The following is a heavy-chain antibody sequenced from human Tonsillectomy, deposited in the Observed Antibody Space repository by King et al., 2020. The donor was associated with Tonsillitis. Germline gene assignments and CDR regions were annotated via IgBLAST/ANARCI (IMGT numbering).Heavy chain of an antibody. V-gene: IGHV1-2*02. D-gene: IGHD2-15*01. CDR1: GYTFTGYY. J-gene: IGHJ4*02. Sequence: VQLVESGAEVKKPGASVKVSCKASGYTFTGYYMHWVRQAPGQGLEWMGWINPNSGGTNYAQTFHGRVTMTRDTSISTAYMELSRLRSDDTAVYYCARVVVGYCSGGSCYHYFDYWGQGTLVTVSS. CDR3: ARVVVGYCSGGSCYHYFDY. CDR2: INPNSGGT.